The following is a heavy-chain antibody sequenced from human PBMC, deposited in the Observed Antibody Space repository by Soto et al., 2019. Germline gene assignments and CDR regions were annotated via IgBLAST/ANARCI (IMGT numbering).Heavy chain of an antibody. Sequence: QVQLVQSGAEVKKPGASVKVSCKASGYTFTSYYMHWVRQAPGQGLEWMGIINPSGGSTSYAQKFRGRVTMTRDTPTSTVYMEMSSLRSEDTAVYYCARVGVAAAGGGFDYWGQGTLVTVSS. CDR3: ARVGVAAAGGGFDY. V-gene: IGHV1-46*01. CDR1: GYTFTSYY. CDR2: INPSGGST. D-gene: IGHD6-25*01. J-gene: IGHJ4*02.